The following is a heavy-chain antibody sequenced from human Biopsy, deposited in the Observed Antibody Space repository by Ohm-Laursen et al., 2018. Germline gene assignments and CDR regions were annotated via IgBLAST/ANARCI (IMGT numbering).Heavy chain of an antibody. CDR2: IFYRGST. CDR1: GGSISNNNYY. Sequence: DTLSLTCIVSGGSISNNNYYWGWIRQPPGKGLEWIGSIFYRGSTHYKPSLKSRVNISVDTSKNQFSLKLNSVTAADTAVYYCARDYDTSGYYYVSWGQGTLVTVSS. D-gene: IGHD3-22*01. J-gene: IGHJ5*02. CDR3: ARDYDTSGYYYVS. V-gene: IGHV4-39*01.